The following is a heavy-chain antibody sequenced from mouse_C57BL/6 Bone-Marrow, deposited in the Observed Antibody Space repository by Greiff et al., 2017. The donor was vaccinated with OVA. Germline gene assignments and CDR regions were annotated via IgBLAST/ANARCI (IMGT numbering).Heavy chain of an antibody. Sequence: EVKVVESGGGLVQPGGSLSLSCAASGFTFTDYYMSWVRQPPGKALEWLGFIRNKANGYTTEYSASVKGRFTISRDNSQSILYLQMNALRAEDSATYYCARYMGLRRGAMDYWGQGTSVTVSS. CDR2: IRNKANGYTT. CDR3: ARYMGLRRGAMDY. J-gene: IGHJ4*01. CDR1: GFTFTDYY. V-gene: IGHV7-3*01. D-gene: IGHD2-4*01.